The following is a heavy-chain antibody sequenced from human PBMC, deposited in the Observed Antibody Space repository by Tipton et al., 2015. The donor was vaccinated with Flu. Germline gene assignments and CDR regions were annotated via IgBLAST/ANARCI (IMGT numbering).Heavy chain of an antibody. D-gene: IGHD2-2*01. CDR2: IRYDGSNK. V-gene: IGHV3-30*02. CDR3: AKEEGYCSSTSCQITYYYYGMDV. Sequence: SLRLSCAASGFTFSSYGMHWVRQAPGKGLEWVASIRYDGSNKYYADSVKGRFTISRDNSKNTLYLQMNSLRAEDTAVYYCAKEEGYCSSTSCQITYYYYGMDVWGQGTTVTVSS. J-gene: IGHJ6*02. CDR1: GFTFSSYG.